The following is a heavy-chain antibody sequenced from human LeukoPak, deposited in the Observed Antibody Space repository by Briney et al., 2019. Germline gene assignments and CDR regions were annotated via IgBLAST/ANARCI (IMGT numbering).Heavy chain of an antibody. J-gene: IGHJ6*04. Sequence: SETLSLTCTVSGGSISSYYWSWIRQPPGKGLEWIGYIYYSGSTNYNPSLKSRVTISVDTSKNQFSLKLSSVTAADQPVYYCGRDKGYFVGLLAGYYYYGMDVWGKGTTVTVSS. CDR2: IYYSGST. V-gene: IGHV4-59*01. CDR1: GGSISSYY. CDR3: GRDKGYFVGLLAGYYYYGMDV. D-gene: IGHD3-9*01.